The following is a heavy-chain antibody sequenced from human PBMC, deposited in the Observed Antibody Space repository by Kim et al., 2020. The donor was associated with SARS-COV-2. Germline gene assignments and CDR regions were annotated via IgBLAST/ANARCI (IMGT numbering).Heavy chain of an antibody. Sequence: ADSVKGRFTISRDNSKNTLYLQMNSLRAEDTAVYYCARSTDYYYYYMDVWGKGTTVTVSS. V-gene: IGHV3-30*01. D-gene: IGHD1-26*01. J-gene: IGHJ6*03. CDR3: ARSTDYYYYYMDV.